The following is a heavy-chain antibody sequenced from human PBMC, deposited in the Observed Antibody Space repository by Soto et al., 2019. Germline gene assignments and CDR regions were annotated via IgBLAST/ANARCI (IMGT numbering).Heavy chain of an antibody. CDR3: ASNPRAVAAMHMDV. Sequence: QVQLVQSGAEVKKPGSSVKVSCKASGGTFSSDAFNWVRQAPGQGLEWMGRIIPILGIGDYAQRFQGRVTITADKSTSTVYMELSSLRSEDTAVYYCASNPRAVAAMHMDVWGKGTMVTVSS. V-gene: IGHV1-69*04. CDR1: GGTFSSDA. D-gene: IGHD6-19*01. CDR2: IIPILGIG. J-gene: IGHJ6*03.